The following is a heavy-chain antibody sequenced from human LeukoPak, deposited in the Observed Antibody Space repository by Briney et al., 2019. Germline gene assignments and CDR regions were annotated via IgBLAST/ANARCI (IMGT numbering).Heavy chain of an antibody. CDR3: ARRAYSSGWYFFDY. CDR2: ISSGGSTI. Sequence: PGGSLRLSCAVSGFTFSDYYMSWIRQAPGKGLEWVSYISSGGSTISHADSVKGRFTISRDNAKNSLFLQMNSLRAEDTAVYYCARRAYSSGWYFFDYWGQGTLVTVSS. V-gene: IGHV3-11*01. J-gene: IGHJ4*02. CDR1: GFTFSDYY. D-gene: IGHD6-13*01.